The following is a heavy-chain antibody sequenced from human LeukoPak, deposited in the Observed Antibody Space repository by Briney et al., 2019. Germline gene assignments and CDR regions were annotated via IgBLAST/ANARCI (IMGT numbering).Heavy chain of an antibody. CDR3: ARETDYGGNSFDY. J-gene: IGHJ4*02. D-gene: IGHD4-23*01. CDR1: GFTFDRFT. V-gene: IGHV3-43*01. CDR2: INRRGHT. Sequence: PGGSLRLSCAASGFTFDRFTIHWVRQTPGKGLEWVSLINRRGHTFYADSVKGRFTISRDNAKNSLYLQMNSLRAEDTALYYCARETDYGGNSFDYWGQGTLVTVSS.